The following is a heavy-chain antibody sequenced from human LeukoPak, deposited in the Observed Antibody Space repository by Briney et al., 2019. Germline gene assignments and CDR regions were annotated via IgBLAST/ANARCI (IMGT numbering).Heavy chain of an antibody. J-gene: IGHJ6*03. Sequence: GGSLRLSCAASGFTFSTYWMHWVRQAPGKGLVWVSRINSDESRTSYADSVKGRFTISRDNAKNTLYLQMNRLRSEDTAVYFCARGGSPIYYYYMDVWGKGITVTISS. CDR3: ARGGSPIYYYYMDV. CDR1: GFTFSTYW. CDR2: INSDESRT. D-gene: IGHD3-10*01. V-gene: IGHV3-74*01.